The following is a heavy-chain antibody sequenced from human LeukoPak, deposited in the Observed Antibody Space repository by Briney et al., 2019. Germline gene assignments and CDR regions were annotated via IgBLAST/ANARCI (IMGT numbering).Heavy chain of an antibody. CDR2: IYSGGST. J-gene: IGHJ6*03. V-gene: IGHV3-53*01. CDR3: ARDRRILYSTDYYYMDV. CDR1: GFTFDDYG. Sequence: PGGSLRLSCAASGFTFDDYGMSWVRQAPGKGLEWVSVIYSGGSTYYADSVKVRFTISRDNSKNTLYLQMNSLRAEDTAVYYCARDRRILYSTDYYYMDVWGKGTTVTVSS. D-gene: IGHD2-8*01.